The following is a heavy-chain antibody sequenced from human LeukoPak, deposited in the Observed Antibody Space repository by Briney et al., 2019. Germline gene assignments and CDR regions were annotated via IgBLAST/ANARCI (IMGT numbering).Heavy chain of an antibody. V-gene: IGHV3-53*01. Sequence: PGGSLRLSCAASGFTVSSNYMSWVRQAPGKGLEWVSVIYSGGSTYYADSVKGRFTISRDNSKNTLYLQMNSLRAEDTAVYYCARHPFATPFDHWGRGTLVTVSS. CDR2: IYSGGST. CDR3: ARHPFATPFDH. J-gene: IGHJ4*02. CDR1: GFTVSSNY.